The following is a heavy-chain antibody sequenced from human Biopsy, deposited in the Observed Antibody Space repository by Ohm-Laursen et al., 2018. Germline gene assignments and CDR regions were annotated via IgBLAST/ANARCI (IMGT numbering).Heavy chain of an antibody. D-gene: IGHD2-21*02. V-gene: IGHV1-2*06. Sequence: GASVKVSCKATGYTFTDDQIHWVREAPGQGLEWMGLVNPKKGDTRYAQKFQGRVTMTSDVSVATAYMELTGLTSDDTAVYFCSRERHYYSAWGQGTLVTVSS. CDR3: SRERHYYSA. CDR2: VNPKKGDT. J-gene: IGHJ5*02. CDR1: GYTFTDDQ.